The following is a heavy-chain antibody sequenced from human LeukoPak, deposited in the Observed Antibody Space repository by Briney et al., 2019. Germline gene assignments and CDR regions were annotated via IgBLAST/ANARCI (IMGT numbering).Heavy chain of an antibody. V-gene: IGHV3-23*01. CDR3: ARVRGVMWITY. CDR1: GFTFSSYG. J-gene: IGHJ4*02. D-gene: IGHD3-10*01. Sequence: GGSLRLSCAASGFTFSSYGMSWVRQAPGKGLEWVSAISGSGGSTYYADSVKGRFTISRDNAKNSLYLQMNSLRAEDTAVYYCARVRGVMWITYWGQGTLVTVSS. CDR2: ISGSGGST.